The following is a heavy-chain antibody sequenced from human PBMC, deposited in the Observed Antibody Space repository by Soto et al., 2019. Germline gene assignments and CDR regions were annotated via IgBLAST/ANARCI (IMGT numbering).Heavy chain of an antibody. D-gene: IGHD3-22*01. CDR2: IIPIFGTA. V-gene: IGHV1-69*06. CDR3: SRVGYYYDSSGPEGAFDI. Sequence: QVQLVQSGAEVKKPGSSVKVSCKASGATFSSYAISWVRQAPGQGLEWMGGIIPIFGTANYAQKFQGRVTITADKSTSTAYMELSSLRSEDTAVYYCSRVGYYYDSSGPEGAFDIWGQGTMVTVSS. J-gene: IGHJ3*02. CDR1: GATFSSYA.